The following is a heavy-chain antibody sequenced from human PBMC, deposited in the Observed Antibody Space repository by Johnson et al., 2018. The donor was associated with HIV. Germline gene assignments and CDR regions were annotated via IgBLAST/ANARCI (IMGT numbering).Heavy chain of an antibody. CDR1: GFTFSSYA. D-gene: IGHD2-2*02. CDR3: AAGKYCSSTSCYMKDAFDI. V-gene: IGHV3-23*04. J-gene: IGHJ3*02. CDR2: ISGSGGST. Sequence: VQLVESGGGVVRPGGSLRLSCAASGFTFSSYAMSWVRQAPGKGLEWVSAISGSGGSTYYGESGKGRLTISSDNSKNQLYLQMNCLRAEDTSVYYCAAGKYCSSTSCYMKDAFDIWGQGTMVTVSS.